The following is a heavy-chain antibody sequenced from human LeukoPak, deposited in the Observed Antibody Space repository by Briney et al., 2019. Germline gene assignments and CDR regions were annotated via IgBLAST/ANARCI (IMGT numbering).Heavy chain of an antibody. D-gene: IGHD6-13*01. CDR1: GGSISSSSYY. CDR3: ARHGIAAAGRKVPYYFDY. CDR2: IYYSGST. V-gene: IGHV4-39*01. J-gene: IGHJ4*02. Sequence: SETLSLTCTVSGGSISSSSYYWGWIRQPPGKGLEWIGSIYYSGSTYYNPSLKSRVTISVDTSKNQFSLKLSSVTAADTAVYYCARHGIAAAGRKVPYYFDYWGQGTLVSVSS.